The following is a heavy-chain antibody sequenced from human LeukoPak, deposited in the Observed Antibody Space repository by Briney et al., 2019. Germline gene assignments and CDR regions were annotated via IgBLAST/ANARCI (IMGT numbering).Heavy chain of an antibody. V-gene: IGHV3-7*01. CDR1: GFTFSSYW. Sequence: GGSLRLSCAASGFTFSSYWMSWVRQAPGKGLEWVANIKQGGSEKYYVDSVKGRFTISRDNAKNSLSLQMNSLRAEDTAFYYCARDSQAGTTDYWGQGTLVTVSS. J-gene: IGHJ4*02. CDR3: ARDSQAGTTDY. CDR2: IKQGGSEK. D-gene: IGHD1-7*01.